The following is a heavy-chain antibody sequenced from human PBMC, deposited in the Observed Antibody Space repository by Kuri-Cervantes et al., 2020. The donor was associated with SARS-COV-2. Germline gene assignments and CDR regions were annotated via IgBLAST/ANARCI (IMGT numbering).Heavy chain of an antibody. CDR2: IYYSGST. CDR3: ARHALCATVTASGGMDV. Sequence: SETLSLTCTVSGGSISSSSYYWGWIRQPPGKGLEWIGSIYYSGSTYYNPSLKSRVTISVDTSKNQFSLKLSSVTAADTAVYYCARHALCATVTASGGMDVWGQGTTVTVSS. V-gene: IGHV4-39*01. J-gene: IGHJ6*02. CDR1: GGSISSSSYY. D-gene: IGHD4-11*01.